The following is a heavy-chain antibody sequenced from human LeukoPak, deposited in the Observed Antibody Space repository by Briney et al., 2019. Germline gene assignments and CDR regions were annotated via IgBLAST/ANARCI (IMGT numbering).Heavy chain of an antibody. Sequence: PSETLSLTCSVSGGSIGDSYWWTSVRQPPGKGLEWIGEIYHSGSTNYNPSLKGRVTISLDKSKNQFSLKLNSMTAADTAVYYCARDPPSSGVNRDFWGQGTLVTVSS. CDR2: IYHSGST. V-gene: IGHV4-4*02. CDR3: ARDPPSSGVNRDF. D-gene: IGHD3-10*01. CDR1: GGSIGDSYW. J-gene: IGHJ4*02.